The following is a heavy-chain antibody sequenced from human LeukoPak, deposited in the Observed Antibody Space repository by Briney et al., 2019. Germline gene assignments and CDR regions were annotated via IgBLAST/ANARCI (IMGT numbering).Heavy chain of an antibody. CDR1: GGSISSYY. CDR2: VYISGTT. V-gene: IGHV4-4*07. Sequence: PSETLSLTCTVAGGSISSYYWSWIRQPAGKGLEWIGRVYISGTTNYNPSLKSRTTMSLDTSKNQLSLKLSSVTAADTAVYYCARDEAGSGYIDYWGQGTLVTVSS. CDR3: ARDEAGSGYIDY. J-gene: IGHJ4*02. D-gene: IGHD3-22*01.